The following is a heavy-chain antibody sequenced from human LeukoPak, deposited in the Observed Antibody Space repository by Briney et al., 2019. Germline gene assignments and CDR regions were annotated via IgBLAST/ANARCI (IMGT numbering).Heavy chain of an antibody. CDR2: INPSSGGT. CDR1: GYTFTDYY. V-gene: IGHV1-2*02. Sequence: ASVKVSCKASGYTFTDYYLHWVRQAPGQGLEWMGWINPSSGGTNYAQKFQGRVTMTRDTSKNQFSLKLSSVTAADTAVYYCARDRRFTLGNLNAGYVNWGQGTLVTVSS. CDR3: ARDRRFTLGNLNAGYVN. D-gene: IGHD3-9*01. J-gene: IGHJ4*02.